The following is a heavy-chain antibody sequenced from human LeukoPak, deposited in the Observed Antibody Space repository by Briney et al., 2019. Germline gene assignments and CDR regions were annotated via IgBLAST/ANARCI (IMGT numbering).Heavy chain of an antibody. CDR3: AKDGNIEQPPDDYGDHYYFDY. V-gene: IGHV1-24*01. D-gene: IGHD4-17*01. CDR2: FDPEAGET. J-gene: IGHJ4*02. Sequence: APVKVSCKVSGYTLTELSMHWVRQAPGKGLEWRGGFDPEAGETIYAQKFQGRVTMAEDTSTDTSYMELSSLRSEDTAVYYCAKDGNIEQPPDDYGDHYYFDYWGQGTLVTVSS. CDR1: GYTLTELS.